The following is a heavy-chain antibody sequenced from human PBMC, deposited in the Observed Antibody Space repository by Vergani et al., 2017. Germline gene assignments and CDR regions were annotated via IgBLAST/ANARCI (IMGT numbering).Heavy chain of an antibody. D-gene: IGHD2-2*01. CDR2: IDPSDSYT. CDR1: GYSFTSYW. V-gene: IGHV5-10-1*03. Sequence: EVQLVQSGAEVKKPGESLRISCKGSGYSFTSYWISWVRQMPGKGLEWMGRIDPSDSYTNYSPSFQGHVTISADKSISTAYMELSSLISEDTAVYYCARARQYQLLWDSWGQGTLVTVSS. J-gene: IGHJ4*02. CDR3: ARARQYQLLWDS.